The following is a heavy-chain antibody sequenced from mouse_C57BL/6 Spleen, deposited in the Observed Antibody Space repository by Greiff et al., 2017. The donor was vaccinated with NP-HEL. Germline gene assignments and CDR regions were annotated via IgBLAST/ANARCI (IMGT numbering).Heavy chain of an antibody. D-gene: IGHD2-4*01. J-gene: IGHJ4*01. Sequence: QVQLQQPGAELVKPGASVKVSCKASGYTFTSYWMHWVKQRPGQGLEWIGRIPPSDSDTNYNQKFKGKATLTVDTSSSTAYMQLSSLTSEDSAVYYCAITEFGYYYDYYYAMDYWGQGTSVTVSS. V-gene: IGHV1-74*01. CDR2: IPPSDSDT. CDR1: GYTFTSYW. CDR3: AITEFGYYYDYYYAMDY.